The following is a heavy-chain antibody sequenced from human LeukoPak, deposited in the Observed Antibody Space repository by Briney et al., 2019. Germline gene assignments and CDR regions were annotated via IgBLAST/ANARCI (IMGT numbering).Heavy chain of an antibody. CDR1: GYTFTSYD. V-gene: IGHV1-2*02. CDR2: INPNSGGT. CDR3: AIXGVRGIXXFDP. D-gene: IGHD3-10*01. Sequence: ASVKVSCKASGYTFTSYDINWVRQATGQGLEWMGWINPNSGGTNYAQKFQGRVTMTRDTSISTAYMELSRLRSDDTAVYYCAIXGVRGIXXFDPWGXGTLVTVSS. J-gene: IGHJ5*02.